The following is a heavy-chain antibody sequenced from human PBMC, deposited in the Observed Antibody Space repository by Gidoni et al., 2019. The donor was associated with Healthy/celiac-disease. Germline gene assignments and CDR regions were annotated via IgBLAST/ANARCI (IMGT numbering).Heavy chain of an antibody. CDR3: ARDSGWFDP. Sequence: QVQLVESGGGVVQPGRSLRLPCAASGFPFSSYGMHWVRQAPGKGLEWVAVIWYDGSNKYYADSVKGRFTISRDNSKNTLYLQMNSLRAEDTAEYYCARDSGWFDPWGQGTLVTVSS. CDR1: GFPFSSYG. CDR2: IWYDGSNK. V-gene: IGHV3-33*01. J-gene: IGHJ5*02.